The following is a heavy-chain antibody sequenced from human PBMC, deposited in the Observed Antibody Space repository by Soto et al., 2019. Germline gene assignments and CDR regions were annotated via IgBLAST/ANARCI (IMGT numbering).Heavy chain of an antibody. D-gene: IGHD2-15*01. CDR2: IKSKTDGGTT. CDR3: AAYSLLDY. V-gene: IGHV3-15*01. Sequence: GGSLRLSCAASGFTFNNAWMNWVRQAPGKGLEWVGRIKSKTDGGTTDYAAYVKGRFTISRDDSKNTLYLQMNSLRTEDTGVYYCAAYSLLDYWGQGTLVTVSS. CDR1: GFTFNNAW. J-gene: IGHJ4*02.